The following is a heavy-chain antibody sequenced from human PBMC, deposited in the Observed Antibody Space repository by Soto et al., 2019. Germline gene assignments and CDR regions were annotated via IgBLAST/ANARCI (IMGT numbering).Heavy chain of an antibody. CDR2: INHSGST. CDR1: GGSFSGYY. D-gene: IGHD2-15*01. Sequence: QVQLQQWGAGLLKPSETLSLTCAVYGGSFSGYYWSWIRQPPGKGLEWIGEINHSGSTNYNPSLKSRVTISVDTSKNQFSLKLSSVTAAATAVYYCARGFQATPDIVVVVAATRGFDPWGQGTLVTVSS. J-gene: IGHJ5*02. CDR3: ARGFQATPDIVVVVAATRGFDP. V-gene: IGHV4-34*01.